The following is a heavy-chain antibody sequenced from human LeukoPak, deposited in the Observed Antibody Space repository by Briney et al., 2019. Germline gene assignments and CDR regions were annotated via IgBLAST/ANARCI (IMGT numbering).Heavy chain of an antibody. D-gene: IGHD2-21*02. Sequence: ASVKVSCKASGYTFTGYYMHWVRQAPGQGLEWMGWINPNSGGTNYAQKFQGRVTMTRDTSISTAYMELSRLRSDDTAVYYCARTPSLAYCGGDCFPDYWGQGTLVTVSS. CDR1: GYTFTGYY. V-gene: IGHV1-2*02. J-gene: IGHJ4*02. CDR2: INPNSGGT. CDR3: ARTPSLAYCGGDCFPDY.